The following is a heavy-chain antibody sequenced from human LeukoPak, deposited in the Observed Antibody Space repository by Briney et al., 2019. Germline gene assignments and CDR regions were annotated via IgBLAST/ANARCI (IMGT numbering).Heavy chain of an antibody. D-gene: IGHD1-20*01. CDR1: GFTFGTYA. CDR3: ARDNNWSSDY. J-gene: IGHJ4*02. CDR2: ISGSGGST. Sequence: GGSLRLSCAASGFTFGTYAMSWVRQAPGKGLEWISAISGSGGSTYYADSVKGRFTISRDNSKNTLYLQMNSLRAEDTAVYYCARDNNWSSDYWGQGTLVTVSS. V-gene: IGHV3-23*01.